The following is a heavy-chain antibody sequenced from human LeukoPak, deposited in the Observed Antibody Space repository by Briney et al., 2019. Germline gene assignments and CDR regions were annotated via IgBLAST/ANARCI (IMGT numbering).Heavy chain of an antibody. V-gene: IGHV3-7*01. CDR2: IKQDGSEK. J-gene: IGHJ4*02. Sequence: GGSLRLSCAASGFTLSSYWMSWVRQAPGKGLEWVANIKQDGSEKYYVDSVKGRFTISRDNAKNSLYLQMNSLRVEDTAVYYCARDRSYGSGSLDIDYWGQGTLVTVSS. CDR3: ARDRSYGSGSLDIDY. D-gene: IGHD3-10*01. CDR1: GFTLSSYW.